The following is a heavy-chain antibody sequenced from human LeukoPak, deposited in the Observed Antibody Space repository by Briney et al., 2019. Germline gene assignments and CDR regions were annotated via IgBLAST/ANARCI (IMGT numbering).Heavy chain of an antibody. CDR3: ARLARRSPQHGTEGNWFDT. D-gene: IGHD2-15*01. CDR2: ISTFNGDT. V-gene: IGHV1-18*01. J-gene: IGHJ5*02. CDR1: GYTFLSYG. Sequence: ASVKVSCKTSGYTFLSYGINWVRQAPGQGLQWMGWISTFNGDTNYAQRLQGRVNLTTETSTNTAYLELKTLTSDDTAVYYCARLARRSPQHGTEGNWFDTRGQGTLVIVSS.